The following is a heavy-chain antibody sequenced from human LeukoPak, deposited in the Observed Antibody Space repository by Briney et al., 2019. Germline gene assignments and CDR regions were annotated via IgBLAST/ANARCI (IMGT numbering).Heavy chain of an antibody. CDR3: AKEYELVFDY. Sequence: GGSLRLSCAASGFTFSSYAKHWVRQAPGKGLEWVAVISYDGSNKYYADSVKGRFTISRDNSKNTLYLQMNSLRAEDTAVYYCAKEYELVFDYWSQGTLVTVSS. CDR2: ISYDGSNK. D-gene: IGHD6-6*01. V-gene: IGHV3-30*04. CDR1: GFTFSSYA. J-gene: IGHJ4*02.